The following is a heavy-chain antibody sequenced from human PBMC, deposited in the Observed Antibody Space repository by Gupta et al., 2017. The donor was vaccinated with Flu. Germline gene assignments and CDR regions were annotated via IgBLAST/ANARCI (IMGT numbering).Heavy chain of an antibody. V-gene: IGHV3-43*01. CDR3: AKARGYSYGYFDY. CDR1: GFTFDDYT. CDR2: ISWDGGST. D-gene: IGHD5-18*01. J-gene: IGHJ4*02. Sequence: EVQLVESGGVVVQPEGSLRLSCAASGFTFDDYTMHWVRQAPGKGLEWVSLISWDGGSTYYADSVKGRFTISRDNSKNSLYLQMNSLRTEDTVLYYCAKARGYSYGYFDYWGQGTLVTVSS.